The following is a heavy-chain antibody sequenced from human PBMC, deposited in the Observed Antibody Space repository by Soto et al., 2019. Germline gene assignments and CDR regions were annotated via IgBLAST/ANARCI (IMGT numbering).Heavy chain of an antibody. CDR1: GGTFSSYA. CDR3: AREDTVYYYGSGSYYNVGFDY. V-gene: IGHV1-69*05. CDR2: IIPIFGTA. Sequence: SVKVSCKASGGTFSSYAISWVRQAPGQGLEWMGGIIPIFGTANYAQKFQGRVTITRDTSASTAYMELRSLRSDDTAVYYCAREDTVYYYGSGSYYNVGFDYWGQGTLVTVSS. D-gene: IGHD3-10*01. J-gene: IGHJ4*02.